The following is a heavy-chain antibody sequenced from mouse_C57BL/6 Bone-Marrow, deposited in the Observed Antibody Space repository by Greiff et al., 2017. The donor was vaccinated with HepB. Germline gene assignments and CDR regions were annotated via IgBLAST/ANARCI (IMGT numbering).Heavy chain of an antibody. CDR1: GFTFSDFY. CDR3: ARDAKD. V-gene: IGHV7-1*01. J-gene: IGHJ3*01. CDR2: SRNKANDYTT. Sequence: EVKLVDSGGGLVRSGRSLRLSCATSGFTFSDFYMEWVRQAPGKGLEWIAASRNKANDYTTEYSASVKGRFIVSRDTSQSILYLQMNALRAEDTAIYYCARDAKDWGQGTLVTVSA. D-gene: IGHD1-3*01.